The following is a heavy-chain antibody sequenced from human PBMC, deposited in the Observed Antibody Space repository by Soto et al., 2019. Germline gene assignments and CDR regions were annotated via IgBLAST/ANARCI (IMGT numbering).Heavy chain of an antibody. CDR2: IIPIFGTA. CDR3: ARGWGYDSTDYYYAY. CDR1: GGSFNRHT. Sequence: QVQLVQSGAEVRKPGSSVRVSCKASGGSFNRHTISWVRQAPGQGLEWMGGIIPIFGTANHAQKFQGRVTIIADESTSTVYMELSSLRSDDTXXXXXARGWGYDSTDYYYAYWGQGT. D-gene: IGHD3-22*01. V-gene: IGHV1-69*01. J-gene: IGHJ4*02.